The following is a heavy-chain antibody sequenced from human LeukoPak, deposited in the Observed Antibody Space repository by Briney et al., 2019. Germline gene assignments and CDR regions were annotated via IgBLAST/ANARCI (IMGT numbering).Heavy chain of an antibody. J-gene: IGHJ6*03. D-gene: IGHD1-14*01. CDR3: ATNSRRPHQYYMDV. CDR1: GFTFSSYD. Sequence: GGSLRLSCAASGFTFSSYDMHWVRQAPGKGLEWVTLISYDGGNKYYGDSVKGRFTISRDNSKNTLYLQMTSLRVEDTAFYCCATNSRRPHQYYMDVWGKGTTVTVSS. CDR2: ISYDGGNK. V-gene: IGHV3-30*03.